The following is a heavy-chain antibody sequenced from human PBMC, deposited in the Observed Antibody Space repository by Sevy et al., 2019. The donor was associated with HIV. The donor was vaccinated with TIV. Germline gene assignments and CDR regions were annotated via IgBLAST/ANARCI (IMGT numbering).Heavy chain of an antibody. CDR1: GFTFSKYS. V-gene: IGHV3-23*01. CDR2: LSFGCGRI. J-gene: IGHJ4*02. Sequence: GESLRLSCAASGFTFSKYSMSWVRQAPGKGLEWVSTLSFGCGRINYADSVKGRFTISRDDSKNTLYLQMNSLRADDTAVYYCAREGCTKPHDYWGQGTLVTVSS. CDR3: AREGCTKPHDY. D-gene: IGHD2-8*01.